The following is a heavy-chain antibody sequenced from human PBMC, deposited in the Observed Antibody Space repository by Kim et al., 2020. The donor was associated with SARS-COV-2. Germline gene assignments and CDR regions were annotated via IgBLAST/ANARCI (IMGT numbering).Heavy chain of an antibody. V-gene: IGHV1-69*13. CDR2: IIPIFGTA. J-gene: IGHJ6*02. D-gene: IGHD5-18*01. CDR3: ARAPDRGYSYGYYYYGMDV. Sequence: SVKVSCKASGGTFSSYAISWVRQAPGQGLEWMGGIIPIFGTANYAQKFQGRVTITADESTSTAYMELSSLRSEDTAVYYCARAPDRGYSYGYYYYGMDVWGQGTTVTVSS. CDR1: GGTFSSYA.